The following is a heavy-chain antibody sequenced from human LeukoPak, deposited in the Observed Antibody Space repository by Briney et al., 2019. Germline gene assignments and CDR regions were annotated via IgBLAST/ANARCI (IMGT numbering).Heavy chain of an antibody. CDR1: AGSISNYY. J-gene: IGHJ3*02. CDR3: ARGANFGDSGLDAFDI. D-gene: IGHD4-17*01. V-gene: IGHV4-59*01. Sequence: PSETMSLTCTVSAGSISNYYWSWIRQPPGKVLEWIGYIYYSGTCNYSPCLYSRVTMSVDTSKNQFSLNLNSVTAADTAVYYCARGANFGDSGLDAFDIWGQGTMVTVS. CDR2: IYYSGTC.